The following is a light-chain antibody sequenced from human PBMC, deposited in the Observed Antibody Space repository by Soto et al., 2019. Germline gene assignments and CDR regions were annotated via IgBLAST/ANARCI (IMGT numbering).Light chain of an antibody. V-gene: IGLV2-11*01. Sequence: SVLTQPRSVSGSPGQSVTISCTGTSSDVGGYNYVSWYQQHPGKAPKLMIYDVSKRPSGVPDRFSGSKSGNTASLTISGLQAEDEADYYCLSHTTSRTYVFGPGTKVTVL. J-gene: IGLJ1*01. CDR3: LSHTTSRTYV. CDR2: DVS. CDR1: SSDVGGYNY.